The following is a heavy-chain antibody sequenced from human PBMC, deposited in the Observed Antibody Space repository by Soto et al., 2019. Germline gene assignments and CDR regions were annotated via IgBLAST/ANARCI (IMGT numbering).Heavy chain of an antibody. CDR3: ARGYSSGWYYYYYGMDV. V-gene: IGHV3-66*01. D-gene: IGHD6-19*01. Sequence: GGSLRLSCAASGFTVSSNYMSWVRQAPGKGLEWVSVIYSGGSTYYADSVKGRFTISRDNSKNTLYLQMNSLRAEDTAVYYCARGYSSGWYYYYYGMDVWGQGTTVTVSS. J-gene: IGHJ6*02. CDR1: GFTVSSNY. CDR2: IYSGGST.